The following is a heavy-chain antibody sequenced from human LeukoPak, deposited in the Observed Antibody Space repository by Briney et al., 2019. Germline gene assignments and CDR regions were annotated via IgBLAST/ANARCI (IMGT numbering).Heavy chain of an antibody. J-gene: IGHJ3*02. CDR3: ARDSGPSAFDI. V-gene: IGHV1-3*03. Sequence: ASVKVSCKASGYTFTSYAMHWVRQAPGQRLEWMGWINAGDGNTKYSQEFQGRVTITRDTSASIAYMELSSLRSEDMAVYYCARDSGPSAFDIWGQGTKVTVSS. CDR1: GYTFTSYA. CDR2: INAGDGNT. D-gene: IGHD3-10*01.